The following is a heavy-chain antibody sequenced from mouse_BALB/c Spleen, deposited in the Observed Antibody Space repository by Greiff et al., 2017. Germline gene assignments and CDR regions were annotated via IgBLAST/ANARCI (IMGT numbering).Heavy chain of an antibody. CDR1: GFTFSSYA. CDR3: ARDDYDFDY. CDR2: ISSGGST. J-gene: IGHJ2*01. Sequence: EVQLVESGGGLVKPGGSLKLSCAASGFTFSSYAMSWVRQTPEKRLEWVASISSGGSTYYPDSVKGRFTISRDNAKNTLYLQMSSLKSEDTAMYYCARDDYDFDYWGQGTTLTVSS. V-gene: IGHV5-6-5*01. D-gene: IGHD2-4*01.